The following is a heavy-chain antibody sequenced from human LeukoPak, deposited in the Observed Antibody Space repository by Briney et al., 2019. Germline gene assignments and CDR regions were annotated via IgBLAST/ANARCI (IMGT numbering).Heavy chain of an antibody. D-gene: IGHD3-3*01. CDR1: GYAFTGYY. J-gene: IGHJ6*02. V-gene: IGHV1-2*02. CDR3: ARDITIFGVVTILGYYYYGMDV. Sequence: ASVKVSCKASGYAFTGYYMHWVRQAPGQGLEWMGWINPNSGGTNYAQTFQGRVTMTRDTSISTAYMELSRLRSDDTAVYYCARDITIFGVVTILGYYYYGMDVWGQGTTVTVSS. CDR2: INPNSGGT.